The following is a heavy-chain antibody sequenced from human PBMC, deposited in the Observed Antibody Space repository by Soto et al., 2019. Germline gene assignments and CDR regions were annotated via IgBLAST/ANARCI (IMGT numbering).Heavy chain of an antibody. V-gene: IGHV3-48*03. CDR2: ISSSGSTI. CDR3: ERDSSAPGRYPHNFDY. Sequence: TGWSLRLSCAASGFTFSSYEMNWVRQAPGKGLEWVSYISSSGSTIYYADSVKGRFTISRDNAKNSLYLKMNSLRAEDTDVYYCERDSSAPGRYPHNFDYWGQGTLVTVYS. CDR1: GFTFSSYE. D-gene: IGHD3-9*01. J-gene: IGHJ4*02.